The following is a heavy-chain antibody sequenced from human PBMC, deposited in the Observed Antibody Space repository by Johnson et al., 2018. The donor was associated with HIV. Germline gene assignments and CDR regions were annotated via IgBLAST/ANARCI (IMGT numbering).Heavy chain of an antibody. CDR1: GFTFSTYG. J-gene: IGHJ3*02. CDR3: ASSVGYYDSSGYYYVDAFDI. CDR2: MWYDGSNK. V-gene: IGHV3-33*03. Sequence: QVQLVESGGGVVQPGRSLRLSCAASGFTFSTYGMHWVRQAPGKGLEWVAVMWYDGSNKYYADSVKGRFTISRDNAKHSLYLQMNSLRAEDTALYYCASSVGYYDSSGYYYVDAFDIWGQGTMVTVSS. D-gene: IGHD3-22*01.